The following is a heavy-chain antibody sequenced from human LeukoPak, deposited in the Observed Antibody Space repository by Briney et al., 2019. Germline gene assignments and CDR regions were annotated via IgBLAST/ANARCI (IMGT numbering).Heavy chain of an antibody. CDR1: GFTFSNYS. D-gene: IGHD3-22*01. V-gene: IGHV3-48*01. J-gene: IGHJ4*02. Sequence: PGGSLRLSCAASGFTFSNYSMNWVRQAPGNGLEWVSYISSRSRTTYYADSVKGRFTISRDNAKNSLYLQMNSLRAEDTAVYYCAREGYFYDSSGYYLSEGFDYWGQGTLVTVSS. CDR2: ISSRSRTT. CDR3: AREGYFYDSSGYYLSEGFDY.